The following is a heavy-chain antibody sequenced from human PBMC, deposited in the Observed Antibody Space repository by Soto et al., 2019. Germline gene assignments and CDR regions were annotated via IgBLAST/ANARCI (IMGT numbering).Heavy chain of an antibody. CDR3: ARAVRSSSWAPDY. V-gene: IGHV4-34*01. CDR2: INHSGST. Sequence: SETLSLTCAVYGGSFSGYYWRWIRQPPGKGLEWSGEINHSGSTNYNPSLKSRVTISVDTSKNQFSLKLSSVTAADTAVYYCARAVRSSSWAPDYWGQGTLVTVSS. D-gene: IGHD6-13*01. J-gene: IGHJ4*02. CDR1: GGSFSGYY.